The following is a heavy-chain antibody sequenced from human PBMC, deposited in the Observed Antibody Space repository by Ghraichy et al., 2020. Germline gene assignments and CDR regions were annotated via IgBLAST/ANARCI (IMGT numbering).Heavy chain of an antibody. CDR1: GFTFSRYG. V-gene: IGHV3-33*01. J-gene: IGHJ6*02. D-gene: IGHD3-9*01. CDR2: IWYDGNNK. Sequence: GGSLRLSCAASGFTFSRYGMQWVRQAPGKGLEWVAVIWYDGNNKYYADSVKGRFTISRDNSKNTLYLQMNSLRAEDTAVYYCARDGPYYDILTGSYRGMDVWGQGTTVTVSS. CDR3: ARDGPYYDILTGSYRGMDV.